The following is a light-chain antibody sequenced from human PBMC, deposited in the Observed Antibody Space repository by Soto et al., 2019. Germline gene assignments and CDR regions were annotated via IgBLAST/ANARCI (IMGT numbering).Light chain of an antibody. J-gene: IGLJ3*02. CDR3: QSYDNSVGNWV. V-gene: IGLV1-40*01. CDR1: SSNIGTGYD. CDR2: GNS. Sequence: QSVLTQPPSVSGAPGQRVTISCTGSSSNIGTGYDVHWYQQLPGRAPKVLIYGNSNRPSGVPDRFSASKSGTSASLAITGLQAEDEADYYCQSYDNSVGNWVFGGGTKVTVL.